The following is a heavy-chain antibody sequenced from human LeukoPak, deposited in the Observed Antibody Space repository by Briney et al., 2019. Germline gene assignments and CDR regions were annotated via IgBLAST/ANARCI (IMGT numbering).Heavy chain of an antibody. D-gene: IGHD3-16*01. Sequence: GGSLRLSCAASGFTFSSHWMHWVRQAPGKGLEWVSSISSSSSYIYYADSVKGRFTISRDNAKNSLYLQMNSLRAEDTAVYYCARGTFDYYGMDVWGQGTTVTVSS. CDR3: ARGTFDYYGMDV. J-gene: IGHJ6*02. CDR1: GFTFSSHW. CDR2: ISSSSSYI. V-gene: IGHV3-21*01.